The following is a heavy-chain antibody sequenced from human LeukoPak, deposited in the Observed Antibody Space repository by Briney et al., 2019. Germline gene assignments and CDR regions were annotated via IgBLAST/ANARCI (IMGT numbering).Heavy chain of an antibody. D-gene: IGHD3-16*01. J-gene: IGHJ4*02. V-gene: IGHV3-21*01. CDR3: ARGAWGLPGDY. CDR2: TSSSSSYI. CDR1: GFTFSSYS. Sequence: GGSLRLSCAASGFTFSSYSMNWVRQAPGKGLEWVSSTSSSSSYIYYADSVKGRFTISRDNAKNSLYLQMNSLRAEDTAVYYCARGAWGLPGDYWGQGTLVTVSS.